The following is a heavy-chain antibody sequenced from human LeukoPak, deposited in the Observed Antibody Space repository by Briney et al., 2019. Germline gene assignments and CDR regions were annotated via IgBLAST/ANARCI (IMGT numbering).Heavy chain of an antibody. J-gene: IGHJ4*02. CDR2: ISSNGDST. V-gene: IGHV3-64D*09. D-gene: IGHD6-6*01. Sequence: TGGSLRLSCSASGFTFSSYAMRWVRRAPGKGLEYVSGISSNGDSTNYEDSVKGRFTISRDNSKNTLYLQMSSLRAEDTAVYYCVRGHSSSSNYFDYWGQGSLVSVSS. CDR3: VRGHSSSSNYFDY. CDR1: GFTFSSYA.